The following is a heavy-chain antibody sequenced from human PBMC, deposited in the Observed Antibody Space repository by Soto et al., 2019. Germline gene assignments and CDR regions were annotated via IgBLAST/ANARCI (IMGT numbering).Heavy chain of an antibody. CDR1: GGTFSSYA. CDR2: IIPIFGTA. V-gene: IGHV1-69*01. CDR3: ARGRDIVVVVAATPYYYYYGMDV. D-gene: IGHD2-15*01. J-gene: IGHJ6*02. Sequence: QVQLVQSGAEVKKPGSSVKVSCKASGGTFSSYAISWVRQAPGQGLEWMGGIIPIFGTANYAQKFQGSVKITADESTSTAYMELSSLRSEDTAVYYCARGRDIVVVVAATPYYYYYGMDVWGQGTTVTVSS.